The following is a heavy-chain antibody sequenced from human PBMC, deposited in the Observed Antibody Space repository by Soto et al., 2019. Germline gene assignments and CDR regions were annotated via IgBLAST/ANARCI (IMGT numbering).Heavy chain of an antibody. CDR2: ISGSGGST. Sequence: GGSLRRTCAASGFAFISYAMSWVRQAPGKGLEWVSAISGSGGSTYYADSVKGRFTISRDNSKNTLYLQMNSLRAEDTAVYYCAKDQYDILTGKVPYYFDYWGQGTLVTVSS. D-gene: IGHD3-9*01. J-gene: IGHJ4*02. CDR3: AKDQYDILTGKVPYYFDY. CDR1: GFAFISYA. V-gene: IGHV3-23*01.